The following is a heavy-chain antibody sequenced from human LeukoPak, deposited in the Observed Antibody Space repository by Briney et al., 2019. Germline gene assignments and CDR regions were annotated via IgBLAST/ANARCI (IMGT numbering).Heavy chain of an antibody. CDR1: GGSISSYY. CDR2: IYYSGST. V-gene: IGHV4-59*01. CDR3: ARSWSGTNYYYYGMDV. Sequence: SETLSLTCTVSGGSISSYYWSWIRQPPGKGLEWIGYIYYSGSTNYNPSLKSRVTISVDTSKNQFSLKLSSVTAADTAVYYCARSWSGTNYYYYGMDVWGQGTTATVSS. J-gene: IGHJ6*02. D-gene: IGHD3-3*01.